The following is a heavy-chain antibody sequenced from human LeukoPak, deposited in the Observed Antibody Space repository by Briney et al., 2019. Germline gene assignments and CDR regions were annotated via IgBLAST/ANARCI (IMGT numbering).Heavy chain of an antibody. J-gene: IGHJ4*02. Sequence: SETLSLTCTVSGGSISSGSYYWGWIRQPPGKGLEWIGSMHYSGSTYYNPSLKSRVTISVDTSKNQFSLNLSSVTAADTAVYYCARGSNSVAYWGQGTLVTVSS. CDR1: GGSISSGSYY. CDR2: MHYSGST. D-gene: IGHD4-23*01. V-gene: IGHV4-39*07. CDR3: ARGSNSVAY.